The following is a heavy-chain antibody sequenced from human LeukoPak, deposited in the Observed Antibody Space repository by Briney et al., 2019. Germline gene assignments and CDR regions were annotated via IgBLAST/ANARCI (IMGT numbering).Heavy chain of an antibody. Sequence: SETLSLTCTVSGGSISSYYWSWIRQPPGKGLEWIGYIYYSGSTNYNPSLKSRVTISVDTSKNQLSLKLSSVTAADTAVYYCARRLLHPSGWFDPWGQGTLVTVSS. V-gene: IGHV4-59*08. CDR1: GGSISSYY. CDR3: ARRLLHPSGWFDP. J-gene: IGHJ5*02. CDR2: IYYSGST. D-gene: IGHD6-25*01.